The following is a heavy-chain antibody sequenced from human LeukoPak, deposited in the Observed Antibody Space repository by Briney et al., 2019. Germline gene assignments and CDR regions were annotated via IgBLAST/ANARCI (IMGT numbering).Heavy chain of an antibody. CDR1: GFTFSSYA. J-gene: IGHJ4*02. CDR2: ISGSGGST. D-gene: IGHD3-22*01. CDR3: AKDYYYDSSGGPPFDY. V-gene: IGHV3-23*01. Sequence: GGSLRLSCAASGFTFSSYAMSWVRQAPGKGLEWVSAISGSGGSTYYADSVKGRFTISRDNSKNTLYLQMNSLRAEDTAVYYCAKDYYYDSSGGPPFDYWGRGTLVTVSS.